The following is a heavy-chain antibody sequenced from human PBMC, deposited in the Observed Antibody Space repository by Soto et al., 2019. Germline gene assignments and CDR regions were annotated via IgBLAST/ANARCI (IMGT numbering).Heavy chain of an antibody. J-gene: IGHJ4*02. CDR3: ARVRSALFHSQQQLEPFDY. CDR1: GYTFTSYG. Sequence: QVQLVQSGAEVKKPGASVKVSCKASGYTFTSYGISWVRQAPGQGLEWMGWISAYNGNTNYAQKLQGRVTMTTDTSTSTAYMELRSLRSDDTAVYYCARVRSALFHSQQQLEPFDYWGQGTLVTVSS. V-gene: IGHV1-18*01. D-gene: IGHD6-13*01. CDR2: ISAYNGNT.